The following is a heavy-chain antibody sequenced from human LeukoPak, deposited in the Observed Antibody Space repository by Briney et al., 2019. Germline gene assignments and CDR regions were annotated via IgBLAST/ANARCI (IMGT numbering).Heavy chain of an antibody. D-gene: IGHD1-26*01. CDR3: ARDEGGGSYYSFDY. CDR1: GFTVSSNY. Sequence: GGSLRLSCAASGFTVSSNYMSWVRQAPGKGLEWVSVIYSGGSTYYADCVKGRFTISRDNSKNTLYLQMNSLRAEDTAVYYCARDEGGGSYYSFDYWGQGTLVTVSS. CDR2: IYSGGST. J-gene: IGHJ4*02. V-gene: IGHV3-66*02.